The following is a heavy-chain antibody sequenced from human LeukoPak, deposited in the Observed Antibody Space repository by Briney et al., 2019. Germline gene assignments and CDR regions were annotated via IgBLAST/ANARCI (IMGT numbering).Heavy chain of an antibody. CDR3: ARLGQGFLEWLPHDTDAFDI. D-gene: IGHD3-3*01. J-gene: IGHJ3*02. CDR2: IKQDGSEK. CDR1: GFTFSSYW. V-gene: IGHV3-7*01. Sequence: GGSLRLSCAASGFTFSSYWMSWVRQAPGKGLEWVANIKQDGSEKYYVDSVKGRFTISRDNAKNSLYLQMNSQRAEDTAVYYCARLGQGFLEWLPHDTDAFDIWGQGTMVTVSS.